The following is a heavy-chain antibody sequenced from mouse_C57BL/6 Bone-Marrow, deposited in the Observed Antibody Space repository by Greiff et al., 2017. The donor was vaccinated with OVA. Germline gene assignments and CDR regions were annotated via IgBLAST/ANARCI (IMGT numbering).Heavy chain of an antibody. CDR3: ARGTGFDY. CDR1: GYSFTGSY. D-gene: IGHD3-3*01. V-gene: IGHV1-31*01. Sequence: VQLQPSGPELVKPGASVKISCKASGYSFTGSYMHWVKQSHGNILAWIVYIYPYNGVSSYNQKFTVKATLTVDTSSSTAYMELRSLTSEDSAVYYGARGTGFDYWGQGTTLTVSS. CDR2: IYPYNGVS. J-gene: IGHJ2*01.